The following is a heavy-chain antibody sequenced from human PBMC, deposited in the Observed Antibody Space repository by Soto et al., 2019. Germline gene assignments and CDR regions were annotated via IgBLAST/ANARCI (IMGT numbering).Heavy chain of an antibody. CDR1: GGYISSGGYY. Sequence: SETLSLTCTVSGGYISSGGYYWSWIRQHPGKGLGWIGYIYYSGSTYYNPSLKSRVTISVDTSKNQFSLKLSSVTAADTAVYYCVREYYYESSGYYYVGWFDPWGQGTLVTVS. CDR3: VREYYYESSGYYYVGWFDP. D-gene: IGHD3-22*01. CDR2: IYYSGST. J-gene: IGHJ5*02. V-gene: IGHV4-31*03.